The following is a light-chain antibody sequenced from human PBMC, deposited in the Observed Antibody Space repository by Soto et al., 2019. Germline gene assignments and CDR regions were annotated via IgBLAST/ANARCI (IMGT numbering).Light chain of an antibody. J-gene: IGLJ1*01. CDR1: GNAVSYQL. CDR2: NVT. V-gene: IGLV2-23*02. CDR3: CSFVGVTNDV. Sequence: QSVLTQPASVSGSPGQSITISCSGNAVSYQLVSWYQQQPGKAPKLILYNVTRRPSGVSNRFSGFKSGTTASLKITGLQAEDEADYYCCSFVGVTNDVFGNGPKLTVL.